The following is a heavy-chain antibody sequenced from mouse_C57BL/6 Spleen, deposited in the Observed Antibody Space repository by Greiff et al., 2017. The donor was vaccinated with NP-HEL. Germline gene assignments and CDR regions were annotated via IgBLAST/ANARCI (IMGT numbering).Heavy chain of an antibody. CDR1: GYTFTSYW. CDR3: ARSGITTDWYFDV. V-gene: IGHV1-64*01. Sequence: QVQLQQPGAELVKPGASVKLSCKASGYTFTSYWMHWVKQRPGQGLEWIGMIHPNSGGTNYNEKFKSKATLTVDKSSSTAYMQLSSLTSEDSAVYYCARSGITTDWYFDVWGTGTTFTVSS. D-gene: IGHD1-1*01. J-gene: IGHJ1*03. CDR2: IHPNSGGT.